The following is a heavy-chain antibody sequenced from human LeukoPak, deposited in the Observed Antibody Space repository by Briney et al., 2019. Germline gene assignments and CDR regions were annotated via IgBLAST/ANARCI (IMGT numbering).Heavy chain of an antibody. CDR3: ARHFLHYDILTGYYFPYFDY. CDR1: GGSISSSSYY. D-gene: IGHD3-9*01. CDR2: IYYSGST. V-gene: IGHV4-39*01. J-gene: IGHJ4*02. Sequence: PSETLSLTCTVSGGSISSSSYYWGWIRQPPGKGLEWIGSIYYSGSTYYNPSLKSRVTISVDTSKNQFSLKLSSVTAADTAVYYCARHFLHYDILTGYYFPYFDYWGQGTLVTVSS.